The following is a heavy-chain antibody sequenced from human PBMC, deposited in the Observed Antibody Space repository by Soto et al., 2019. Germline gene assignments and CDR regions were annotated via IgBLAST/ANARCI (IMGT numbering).Heavy chain of an antibody. CDR1: GGSISSNSYY. CDR2: IYYSGTT. Sequence: QLQLQESGPGLVKPSETLSLTCTVSGGSISSNSYYWAWIRQPPGKGLEWIGNIYYSGTTYYNPSLKSPVTISVDTSKNHFSLKLSSVTAADTAVYYCARHKGGYYSGVDVWGQGTTVTVSS. D-gene: IGHD3-16*01. J-gene: IGHJ6*02. CDR3: ARHKGGYYSGVDV. V-gene: IGHV4-39*01.